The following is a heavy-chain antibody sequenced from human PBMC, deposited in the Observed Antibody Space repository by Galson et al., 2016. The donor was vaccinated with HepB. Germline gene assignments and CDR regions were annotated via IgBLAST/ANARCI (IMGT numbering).Heavy chain of an antibody. CDR1: GFTVSNNY. V-gene: IGHV3-21*04. D-gene: IGHD1-26*01. Sequence: SLRLSCAASGFTVSNNYMNWVRQAPGKGLEWVSSISSSSSYIYYADSVKGRFTISVDKSISPAYLQLNSLKASDSAMYDCARQSRYLWEPGDYWGQGTLVTVSS. CDR2: ISSSSSYI. CDR3: ARQSRYLWEPGDY. J-gene: IGHJ4*02.